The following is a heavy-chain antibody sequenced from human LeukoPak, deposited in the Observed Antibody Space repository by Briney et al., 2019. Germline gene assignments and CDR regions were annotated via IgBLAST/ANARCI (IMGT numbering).Heavy chain of an antibody. J-gene: IGHJ4*02. CDR1: GDSISYYY. Sequence: SETLSLTCTVSGDSISYYYWSWIRQPAGKGLEWIGRISTSGSTNYNPSLKSRVTMSVDTSKNQFSLKLISVTAADTAVYYCARLSNYGGHSGDGYWGQGTLVTVSS. CDR3: ARLSNYGGHSGDGY. D-gene: IGHD4-23*01. CDR2: ISTSGST. V-gene: IGHV4-4*07.